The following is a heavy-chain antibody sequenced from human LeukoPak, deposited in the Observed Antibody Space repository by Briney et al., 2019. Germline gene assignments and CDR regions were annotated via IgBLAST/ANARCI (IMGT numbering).Heavy chain of an antibody. CDR1: GYTLTELS. Sequence: RASVTVSCKVSGYTLTELSMHWVRQAPGKGLEWMGGFDPEDGETIYAQKFQGRVTMTEDTSTDTAYMELSSLRSEDTAVYYCATDVRGAGGGMDVWGQGTTVTVSS. J-gene: IGHJ6*02. D-gene: IGHD3-10*02. CDR3: ATDVRGAGGGMDV. CDR2: FDPEDGET. V-gene: IGHV1-24*01.